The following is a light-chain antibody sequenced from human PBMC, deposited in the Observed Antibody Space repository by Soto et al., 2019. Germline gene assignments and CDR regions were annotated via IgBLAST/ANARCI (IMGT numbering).Light chain of an antibody. V-gene: IGKV1-27*01. CDR3: QKYNSVPRT. CDR2: AAS. Sequence: DIQMTQSPSSLSASLGDRVTITCRASQAIGSHLAWYQQKPGKVPKLLINAASTLQSGVPSRFSGSGSGTDFTLTISSLQPEDYATYYCQKYNSVPRTFGQGTKVEVK. J-gene: IGKJ1*01. CDR1: QAIGSH.